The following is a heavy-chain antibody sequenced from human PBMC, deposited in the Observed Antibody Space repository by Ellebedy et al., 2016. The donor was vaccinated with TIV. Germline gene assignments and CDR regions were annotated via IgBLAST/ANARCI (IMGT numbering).Heavy chain of an antibody. V-gene: IGHV3-7*03. CDR2: INEHGSET. J-gene: IGHJ4*02. CDR1: GFTFSDYW. CDR3: ASPAFWSGYASDY. Sequence: GESLKISCAASGFTFSDYWMSWVRQAPGKGLEWVANINEHGSETYYVDSVKGRFTISRDNAKNSLYLQMNSLRAEDTAVYYCASPAFWSGYASDYWGQGTLVTVSS. D-gene: IGHD3-3*01.